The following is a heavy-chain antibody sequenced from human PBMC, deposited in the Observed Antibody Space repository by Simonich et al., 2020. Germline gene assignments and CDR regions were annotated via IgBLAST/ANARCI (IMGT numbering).Heavy chain of an antibody. CDR3: ARVNYDSSGYYYAYYFDY. CDR1: GYTFTGYY. J-gene: IGHJ4*02. D-gene: IGHD3-22*01. Sequence: QVQLVQSGAEVKKPGASVKVSCKASGYTFTGYYMHWVRQAPGQGLEWMGPINPTSCGTNYAQKVQGRVTMTRDTSISTAYMGLSRLRSDDTAVYYCARVNYDSSGYYYAYYFDYWGQGTLVTVSS. CDR2: INPTSCGT. V-gene: IGHV1-2*06.